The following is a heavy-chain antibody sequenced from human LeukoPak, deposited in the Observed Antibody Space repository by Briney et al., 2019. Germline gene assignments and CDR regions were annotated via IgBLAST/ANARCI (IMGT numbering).Heavy chain of an antibody. D-gene: IGHD3-22*01. CDR2: ISSSSSTI. CDR3: ARGSTMIVVAMGY. CDR1: GFTFSSYS. V-gene: IGHV3-48*04. J-gene: IGHJ4*02. Sequence: GGSLRLSCAASGFTFSSYSMNWVRQAPGKGLEWVSYISSSSSTIYYADSVKGRFTISRDNAKNSLYPQMNSLRAEDTAVYYCARGSTMIVVAMGYWGQGTLVTVSS.